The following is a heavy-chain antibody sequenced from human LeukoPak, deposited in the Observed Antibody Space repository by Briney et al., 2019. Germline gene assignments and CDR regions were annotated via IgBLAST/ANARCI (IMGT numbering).Heavy chain of an antibody. CDR1: GYTLTELS. CDR3: ATANYDILTGPTLYNWFDP. CDR2: FDPEDGET. J-gene: IGHJ5*02. Sequence: ASVKVSCKVSGYTLTELSMHWVRQAPGKGLEWMGGFDPEDGETIYAQKFQGRVTMTEDTSTDTAYMELSSLRSEDTAVYYCATANYDILTGPTLYNWFDPWGQGTLVTVSS. D-gene: IGHD3-9*01. V-gene: IGHV1-24*01.